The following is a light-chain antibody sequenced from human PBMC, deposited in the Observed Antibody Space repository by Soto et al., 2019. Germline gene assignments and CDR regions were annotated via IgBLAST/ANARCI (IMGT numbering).Light chain of an antibody. Sequence: QPVLTQPPSVSGAPGQRVTISCTGSSSNIGAGYDVHWYQQLPGTAPKLLIYGSSNRPSGVPDRFSGSKSGTSASLAITGLQAEDEADYYCQSYDNSLSANYVFGTGTKLTVL. CDR2: GSS. V-gene: IGLV1-40*01. J-gene: IGLJ1*01. CDR3: QSYDNSLSANYV. CDR1: SSNIGAGYD.